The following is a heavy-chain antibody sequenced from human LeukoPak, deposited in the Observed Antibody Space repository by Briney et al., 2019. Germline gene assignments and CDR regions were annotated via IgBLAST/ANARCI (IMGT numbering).Heavy chain of an antibody. CDR3: ARSSIVVVSILDY. CDR1: GFAVSSNY. Sequence: PGGSLRLSCAASGFAVSSNYMSWVRQAPGKGLEWVSVIYSGGTTYYADSVKGRFTISRDNSKNTLYLQMGSLRAEDMAVYYCARSSIVVVSILDYWGQGTLVTVSS. J-gene: IGHJ4*02. V-gene: IGHV3-53*05. CDR2: IYSGGTT. D-gene: IGHD2-2*01.